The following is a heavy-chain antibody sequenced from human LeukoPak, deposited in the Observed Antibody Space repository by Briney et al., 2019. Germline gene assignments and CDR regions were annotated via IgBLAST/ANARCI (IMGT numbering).Heavy chain of an antibody. CDR2: IYSGGST. J-gene: IGHJ4*02. D-gene: IGHD3-22*01. CDR3: ARLADSSGYFDY. V-gene: IGHV3-53*01. Sequence: GGSLRLSCAASGFTVSSNYMSWVRQAPGKGLEWVSVIYSGGSTYYADSVKGRFTISRDNSKNTLYLQMNSLRAEDTAVYYCARLADSSGYFDYWGQGTLVTVSS. CDR1: GFTVSSNY.